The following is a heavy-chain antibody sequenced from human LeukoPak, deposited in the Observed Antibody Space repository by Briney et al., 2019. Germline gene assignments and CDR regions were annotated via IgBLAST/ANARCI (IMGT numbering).Heavy chain of an antibody. CDR2: IYYSGST. V-gene: IGHV4-30-4*08. J-gene: IGHJ5*02. D-gene: IGHD6-19*01. CDR3: ARDQGDSSGSGFDP. CDR1: GGSISSGDYY. Sequence: SQTLSLTCTVSGGSISSGDYYWSWIRQPPGKGLEWIGYIYYSGSTYYNPSLKSRVTISVDTSKNQFSLKLSTVTAADTAVYYCARDQGDSSGSGFDPWGQGTLVTVSS.